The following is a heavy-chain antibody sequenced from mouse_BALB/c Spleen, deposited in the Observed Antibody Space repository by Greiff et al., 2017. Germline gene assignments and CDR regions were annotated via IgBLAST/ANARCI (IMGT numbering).Heavy chain of an antibody. D-gene: IGHD1-1*01. V-gene: IGHV1-69*02. CDR1: GYTFTSYW. CDR2: IYPSDSYT. J-gene: IGHJ1*01. Sequence: QVQLQQPGAELVRPGASVKLSCKASGYTFTSYWINWVKQRPGQGLEWIGNIYPSDSYTNYNQKFKDKATLTVDKSSSTAYMQLSSPTSEDSAVYYCTRRSNYGSSYYWYFDVWGAGTTVTVSS. CDR3: TRRSNYGSSYYWYFDV.